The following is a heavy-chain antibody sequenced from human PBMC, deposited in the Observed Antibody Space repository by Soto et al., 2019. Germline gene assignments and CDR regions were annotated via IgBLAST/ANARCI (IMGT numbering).Heavy chain of an antibody. D-gene: IGHD3-3*01. V-gene: IGHV4-34*01. Sequence: QVQLQQWGAGLLKPSETLSLTCAVYGGSFSGYYWSWIRQPPGKGLEWIGEINHSGSTNYNPSLRSRVTISVDTHKNQFSLKRSSVAAAEMPAYYCGRAPPTFAPKKNWFDPRGQGTLVTVSS. CDR1: GGSFSGYY. CDR2: INHSGST. J-gene: IGHJ5*02. CDR3: GRAPPTFAPKKNWFDP.